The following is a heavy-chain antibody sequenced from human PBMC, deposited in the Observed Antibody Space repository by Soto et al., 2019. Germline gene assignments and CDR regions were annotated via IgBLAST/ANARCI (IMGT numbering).Heavy chain of an antibody. D-gene: IGHD6-6*01. J-gene: IGHJ5*02. CDR2: ISSSSSYI. V-gene: IGHV3-21*01. CDR1: GFTFSSYS. CDR3: ARDRSSSNNWFDP. Sequence: GGSLRLSCAASGFTFSSYSMNWVRQAPGKGLEWVSSISSSSSYIYYADSVKGRFTISRDNAKNSLYLQMNSLRAEDTAVYYCARDRSSSNNWFDPWGQGTLVTVSS.